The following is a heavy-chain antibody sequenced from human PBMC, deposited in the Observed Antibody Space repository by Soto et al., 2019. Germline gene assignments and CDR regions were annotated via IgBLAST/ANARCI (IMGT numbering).Heavy chain of an antibody. CDR2: IIPILGIA. V-gene: IGHV1-69*02. CDR3: ARAGGDYVHLNF. CDR1: GGTFSSYT. Sequence: QVQLVQSGAEVKKPGSSVKFSCKASGGTFSSYTLSWVRQAPGQGLEWMGRIIPILGIATYAQKFQGRVTITADKSTSTAYTELSILRSEDTAVYDCARAGGDYVHLNFWGQGDLVTV. J-gene: IGHJ4*02. D-gene: IGHD4-17*01.